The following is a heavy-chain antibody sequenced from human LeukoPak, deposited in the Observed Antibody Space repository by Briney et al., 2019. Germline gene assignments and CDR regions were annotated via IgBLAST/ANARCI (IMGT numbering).Heavy chain of an antibody. J-gene: IGHJ4*02. CDR2: ISYDGSNK. Sequence: GRSLRLSCAASGFTFSSYAMHWVRQAPGKGLEWVAVISYDGSNKYYADSVKGRFTISRDNSKNTLYLQMSSPRAEDTAVYYCAREGVTTGLLDYWGQGTLVTVSS. V-gene: IGHV3-30*04. D-gene: IGHD4-17*01. CDR3: AREGVTTGLLDY. CDR1: GFTFSSYA.